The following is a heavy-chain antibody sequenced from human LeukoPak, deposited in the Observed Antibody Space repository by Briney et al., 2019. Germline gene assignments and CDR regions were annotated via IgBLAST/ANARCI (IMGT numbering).Heavy chain of an antibody. CDR3: ARENYYDSSGYPNFDY. Sequence: SETLSLTCTVPGCTISSSSYYWGCIRQPPGKRLGCIGSIYYSGSTYYNPSLKSRVTISVDTSKNQFSLKLSSVTAADTAVYYCARENYYDSSGYPNFDYWGQGTLVTVSS. V-gene: IGHV4-39*07. D-gene: IGHD3-22*01. J-gene: IGHJ4*02. CDR2: IYYSGST. CDR1: GCTISSSSYY.